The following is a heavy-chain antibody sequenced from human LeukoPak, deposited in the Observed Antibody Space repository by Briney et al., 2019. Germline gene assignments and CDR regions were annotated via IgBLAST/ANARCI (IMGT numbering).Heavy chain of an antibody. J-gene: IGHJ4*02. CDR1: GFTFSSYS. V-gene: IGHV3-48*02. CDR3: ARDQDYGFDY. D-gene: IGHD4-17*01. CDR2: ITHYSSTV. Sequence: GGSLRLSCAASGFTFSSYSLNWVRQAPGKGLEWVSYITHYSSTVSYADSVKGRFAISRDNAKNSLYLQMNSLRDEDTAVYYCARDQDYGFDYWGQGTLVIVSS.